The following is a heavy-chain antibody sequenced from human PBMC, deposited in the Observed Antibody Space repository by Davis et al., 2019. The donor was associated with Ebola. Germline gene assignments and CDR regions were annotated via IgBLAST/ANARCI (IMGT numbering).Heavy chain of an antibody. Sequence: ASVKVSCKASGYTFTSYGISWVRQAPGQGLEWMGWISAYNGNTNYAQKLQGRVTMTTDTSTSTAYMELRRLGSDDTAVYYCARGRRDSSGWRTIDYWGQGTLVTVSS. V-gene: IGHV1-18*01. J-gene: IGHJ4*02. CDR3: ARGRRDSSGWRTIDY. CDR2: ISAYNGNT. D-gene: IGHD6-19*01. CDR1: GYTFTSYG.